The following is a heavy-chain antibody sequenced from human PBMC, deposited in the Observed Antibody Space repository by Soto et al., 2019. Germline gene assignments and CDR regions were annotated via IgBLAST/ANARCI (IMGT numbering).Heavy chain of an antibody. D-gene: IGHD5-18*01. CDR3: ASSPPAMVAPNI. CDR2: VYYSGST. CDR1: GGSVSSYS. J-gene: IGHJ4*02. V-gene: IGHV4-59*02. Sequence: PSETLSLTCTVSGGSVSSYSWTWVRQPPGKGLEWIGYVYYSGSTHYNPSLKSRVTTSLDTSKNQFSLELTSVTAADTAMYFCASSPPAMVAPNIWGQGNLVTVSS.